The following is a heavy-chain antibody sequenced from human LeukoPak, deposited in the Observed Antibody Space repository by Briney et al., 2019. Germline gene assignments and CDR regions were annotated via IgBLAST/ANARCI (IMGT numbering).Heavy chain of an antibody. D-gene: IGHD2-15*01. V-gene: IGHV1-2*02. CDR3: ARDRAVVVVAAILSY. Sequence: GASVKVSFKSSGYTFTVYYMDWVRQAPGQGVAWTGWINPNSGGTNYAQKFQGRVTMTRDTTSSTAYMELSRLRSDDTAVYYCARDRAVVVVAAILSYWGQGTLVTVSS. J-gene: IGHJ4*02. CDR1: GYTFTVYY. CDR2: INPNSGGT.